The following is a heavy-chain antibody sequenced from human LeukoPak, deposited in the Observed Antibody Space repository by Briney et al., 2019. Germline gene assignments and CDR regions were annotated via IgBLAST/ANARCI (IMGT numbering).Heavy chain of an antibody. Sequence: PGGSLRLSCAASGSTFSHYWMHWVRQAPGNGLEWVSSISSSSSYIYYADSVKGRFTISRDNAKNSLYLQMNSLRAEDTAVYYCAGGRDKSQLYFDSWGQGTLVIVSS. CDR2: ISSSSSYI. D-gene: IGHD3-10*01. CDR1: GSTFSHYW. J-gene: IGHJ4*02. CDR3: AGGRDKSQLYFDS. V-gene: IGHV3-21*01.